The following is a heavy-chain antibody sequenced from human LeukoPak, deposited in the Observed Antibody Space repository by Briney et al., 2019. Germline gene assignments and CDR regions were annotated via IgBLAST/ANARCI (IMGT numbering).Heavy chain of an antibody. CDR1: GFTFSSCS. D-gene: IGHD1-1*01. CDR2: ISSSSSSI. Sequence: GGSLRLSCAASGFTFSSCSMNWVRQAPGKGLEWVSYISSSSSSIYYADSVKGRFTISRDNAKNSLFLQMNSLRAEDTAVYYCARVVPVHEYYNSYMDVWGKGTTVTVSS. CDR3: ARVVPVHEYYNSYMDV. V-gene: IGHV3-48*01. J-gene: IGHJ6*03.